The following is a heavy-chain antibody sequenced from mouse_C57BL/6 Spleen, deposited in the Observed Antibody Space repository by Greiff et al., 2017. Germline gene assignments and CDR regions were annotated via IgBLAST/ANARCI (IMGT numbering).Heavy chain of an antibody. V-gene: IGHV3-6*01. J-gene: IGHJ4*01. CDR1: GYSITSGYY. CDR2: ITYDGSN. CDR3: ARERNDGSSYAMED. Sequence: DVQLQESGPGLVKPSQSLSLTCSVSGYSITSGYYWYWMRQFPGNQLEWMGYITYDGSNNYNPSLKNGSSITRDTSKNPCFLKLNSVTTEDTATDYCARERNDGSSYAMEDWGQGTSVTVSS. D-gene: IGHD1-1*01.